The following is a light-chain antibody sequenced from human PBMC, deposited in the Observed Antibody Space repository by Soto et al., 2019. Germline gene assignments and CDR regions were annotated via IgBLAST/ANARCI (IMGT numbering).Light chain of an antibody. CDR1: QSLVHIDGNTY. CDR3: MQATQSYT. J-gene: IGKJ2*01. V-gene: IGKV2-24*01. CDR2: KIS. Sequence: DIVLTQTRLSSPVTLGQPASISCRSSQSLVHIDGNTYFNLLQQKPGQPPRLLSYKISNRFPGVPDRFSGSGAGTDFTLKISRVEAEDVGVYYCMQATQSYTFGQGTRLEIK.